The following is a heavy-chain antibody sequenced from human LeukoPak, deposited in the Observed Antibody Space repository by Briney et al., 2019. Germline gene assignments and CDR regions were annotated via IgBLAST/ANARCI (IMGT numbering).Heavy chain of an antibody. J-gene: IGHJ6*03. Sequence: PGGSLRLSCAASGFAFSSYVIHWVRQAPGKGLEWVAVISYDGSNQYYADSVKGRFTISRDNSKNTVYVQMNSLRAEDTAVYYCARVRGQVAMVRGGNYYMDVWGKGTTVTVSS. V-gene: IGHV3-30*04. CDR2: ISYDGSNQ. D-gene: IGHD3-10*01. CDR1: GFAFSSYV. CDR3: ARVRGQVAMVRGGNYYMDV.